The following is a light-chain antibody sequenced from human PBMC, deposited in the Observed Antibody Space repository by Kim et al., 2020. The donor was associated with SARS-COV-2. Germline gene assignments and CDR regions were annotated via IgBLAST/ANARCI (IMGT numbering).Light chain of an antibody. Sequence: AVAAAMGHTVRLTGHGDSLRNYYASWDQQKPGLAPALVFYGKKNRPSGIPDRFSGSSSGNTASLTITGAQAEDEADYYCNSRDSSGFGGGTKVTVL. J-gene: IGLJ3*02. CDR2: GKK. CDR1: SLRNYY. V-gene: IGLV3-19*01. CDR3: NSRDSSG.